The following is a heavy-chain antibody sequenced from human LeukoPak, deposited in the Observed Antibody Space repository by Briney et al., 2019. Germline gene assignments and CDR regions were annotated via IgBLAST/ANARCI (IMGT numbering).Heavy chain of an antibody. D-gene: IGHD2-2*01. V-gene: IGHV1-69*06. CDR1: GGTFSSYA. CDR3: ARERGCSSTSCPYYFDY. J-gene: IGHJ4*02. Sequence: SVKVSCKASGGTFSSYAISWVRQAPGQGLEWMGGIIPIFGTADYAQKFQGRVTITADKYTSTAYMELSSLRSEDTAVYYCARERGCSSTSCPYYFDYWGQGTLVTVSS. CDR2: IIPIFGTA.